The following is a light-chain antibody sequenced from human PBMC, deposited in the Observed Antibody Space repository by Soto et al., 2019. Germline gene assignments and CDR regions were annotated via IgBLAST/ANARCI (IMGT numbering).Light chain of an antibody. J-gene: IGLJ2*01. CDR3: CSYVGDTTLV. CDR1: ISDIGGYNF. Sequence: QSALTQPASVSGSPGQSITISCTGTISDIGGYNFISWYQHHPGKAPKLVIYDVNNRPSGISYRFSGSKSGNTASLTISGLQAGDEADYYCCSYVGDTTLVFGGGTKLTVL. V-gene: IGLV2-14*01. CDR2: DVN.